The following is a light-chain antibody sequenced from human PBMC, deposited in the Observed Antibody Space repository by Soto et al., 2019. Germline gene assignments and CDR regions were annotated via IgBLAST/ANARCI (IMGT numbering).Light chain of an antibody. V-gene: IGKV1-6*01. CDR1: QGIGND. Sequence: QMTQSPSSLSASVGARVTITCRASQGIGNDLGWYQQKPGKAPKLLIYAASNLQSGVPSRFSGGGSGTDLTITISGLQPEDCETYYCLQDINYPWTFGQGTKVDIK. CDR3: LQDINYPWT. J-gene: IGKJ1*01. CDR2: AAS.